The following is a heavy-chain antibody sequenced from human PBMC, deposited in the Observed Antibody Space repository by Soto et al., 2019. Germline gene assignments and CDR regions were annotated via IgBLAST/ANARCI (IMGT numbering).Heavy chain of an antibody. CDR2: ISSSSSSI. CDR3: ARGREYCSGGRCYETGSDY. Sequence: EVQVVESGGGLAQPGGSLRLSCAASGFSFSSYSMKWVRQAPGKGLEWVSEISSSSSSIYYADAVKGRFTISRDNAKNSLYLQMDSLRTEDTAVYDCARGREYCSGGRCYETGSDYWGQGTLVTVSS. D-gene: IGHD2-15*01. CDR1: GFSFSSYS. J-gene: IGHJ4*02. V-gene: IGHV3-48*01.